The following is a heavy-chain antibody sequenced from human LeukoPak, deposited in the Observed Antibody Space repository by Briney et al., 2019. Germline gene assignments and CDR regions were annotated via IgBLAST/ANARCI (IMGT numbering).Heavy chain of an antibody. CDR3: AASAGVTLGRF. Sequence: SETLSLTCTVSGGSISSGANYYNWIRQHPGKGLEWIGYIYYTGITSYNPSLKSRVTMSVDTSMNQLSLKLTSLTAADTAVYYCAASAGVTLGRFWGQGTLVTVSS. D-gene: IGHD3-16*01. CDR1: GGSISSGANY. CDR2: IYYTGIT. J-gene: IGHJ4*02. V-gene: IGHV4-31*03.